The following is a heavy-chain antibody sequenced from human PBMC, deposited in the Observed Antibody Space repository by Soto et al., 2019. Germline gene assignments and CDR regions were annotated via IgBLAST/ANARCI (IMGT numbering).Heavy chain of an antibody. CDR2: VSPPFRTS. V-gene: IGHV1-69*01. CDR1: GVSFNNNG. Sequence: QVKLVQSGAEVKKPGSSVKVSCKTSGVSFNNNGIGWVRQAPGHGLEWMGGVSPPFRTSNYARKFQGRISITADASTGTVNMELSSLTSEVTAQYYCARVLYYGSGSYSPYGMDVGGQGTTVTVSS. D-gene: IGHD3-10*01. J-gene: IGHJ6*02. CDR3: ARVLYYGSGSYSPYGMDV.